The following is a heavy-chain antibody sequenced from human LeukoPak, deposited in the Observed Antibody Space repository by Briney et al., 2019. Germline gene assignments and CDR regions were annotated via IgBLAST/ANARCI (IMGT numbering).Heavy chain of an antibody. Sequence: SSETLSLTCSVSGGSISGFYWTWVRQPPGKGLEWIGQIHYCGRADYIPSLKSRITMSVDTSRIQISLKLSSVTATDTAIYYCVRFGVNYDMDVWGQGTTVTVFS. D-gene: IGHD3-16*01. V-gene: IGHV4-59*01. J-gene: IGHJ6*02. CDR2: IHYCGRA. CDR1: GGSISGFY. CDR3: VRFGVNYDMDV.